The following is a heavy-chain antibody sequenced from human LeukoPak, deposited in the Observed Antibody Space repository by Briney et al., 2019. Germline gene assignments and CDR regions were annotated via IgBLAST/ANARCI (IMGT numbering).Heavy chain of an antibody. J-gene: IGHJ4*02. V-gene: IGHV3-7*01. D-gene: IGHD1-14*01. CDR3: ARDDGMRTVDY. CDR1: GFTFSSYW. CDR2: MKQDGSEK. Sequence: PGGSLRLSCAASGFTFSSYWMSWVRQAPGKGLEWVANMKQDGSEKYYVDSVKGRFTISRDNAEKSLYLQMNSLRVEDTAVYYCARDDGMRTVDYWVQGTLVTVSS.